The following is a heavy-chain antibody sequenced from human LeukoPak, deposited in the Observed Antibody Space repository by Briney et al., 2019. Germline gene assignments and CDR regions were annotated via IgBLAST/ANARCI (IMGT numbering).Heavy chain of an antibody. Sequence: KPSETLSLTXAVSGYSISSGYYWGWIRQPPGKGLEWIGSIYHSGSTYYNPSLKSRVTISVDTSKNQFSLKLSSVTAADTAVYYCARLGLATAYDYWGQGTLVTVSS. D-gene: IGHD5-18*01. J-gene: IGHJ4*02. CDR3: ARLGLATAYDY. CDR1: GYSISSGYY. CDR2: IYHSGST. V-gene: IGHV4-38-2*01.